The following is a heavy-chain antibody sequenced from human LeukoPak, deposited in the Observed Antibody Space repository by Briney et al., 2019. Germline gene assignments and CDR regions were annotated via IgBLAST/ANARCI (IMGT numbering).Heavy chain of an antibody. J-gene: IGHJ4*02. CDR1: GFIFSDYA. CDR2: IDSTGAYT. CDR3: AKGSAAGCPYYDY. Sequence: GGSLRLSCAASGFIFSDYAMSWVRQAPGKGLEWVSAIDSTGAYTWYADSVKGRFTISKDSSKTILYLQMNSLRAEDAAVYFCAKGSAAGCPYYDYWGQGTLVTVSS. D-gene: IGHD6-25*01. V-gene: IGHV3-23*01.